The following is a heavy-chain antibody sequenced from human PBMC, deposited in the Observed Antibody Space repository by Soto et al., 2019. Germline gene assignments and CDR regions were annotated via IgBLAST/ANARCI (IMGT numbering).Heavy chain of an antibody. D-gene: IGHD6-13*01. J-gene: IGHJ4*02. V-gene: IGHV3-21*01. CDR3: ARDVTSYISLPY. CDR1: GFTFSTYS. CDR2: ISTSSSYI. Sequence: GGSLRLSCAASGFTFSTYSMNWVRQAPGKGLEWVSSISTSSSYIYYADSVKGRFTISRDNAKNSLYLQMNSLRAEDTAVYYCARDVTSYISLPYWGQGILVTVSS.